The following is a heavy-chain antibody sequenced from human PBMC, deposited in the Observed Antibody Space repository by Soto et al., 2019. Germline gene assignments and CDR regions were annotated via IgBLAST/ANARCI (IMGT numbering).Heavy chain of an antibody. Sequence: QVQLQESGPGLVKPSETLSLTCTVSGASVSSGSNYWSWIRQPPGKGLEWIGYIYYTGSTNYNPSLKSRVTISADTSKNQFSLRLNSVTAADTAVYYCPRDLSGSGFDYWGQGTLVTVSS. CDR3: PRDLSGSGFDY. CDR2: IYYTGST. D-gene: IGHD1-26*01. CDR1: GASVSSGSNY. J-gene: IGHJ4*02. V-gene: IGHV4-61*01.